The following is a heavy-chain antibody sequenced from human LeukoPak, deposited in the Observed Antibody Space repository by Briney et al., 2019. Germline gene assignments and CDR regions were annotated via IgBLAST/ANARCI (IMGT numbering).Heavy chain of an antibody. CDR3: ARNNGMDV. Sequence: GGSLRLSCAASGFTFDDYAMHWVRQAPGKGLEWVSGISWNSGSIGYADSVKGRFTISRDNAKNSLYLQMNSLRAEDTALYHCARNNGMDVWGQGTTVIVSS. V-gene: IGHV3-9*01. J-gene: IGHJ6*02. CDR1: GFTFDDYA. CDR2: ISWNSGSI.